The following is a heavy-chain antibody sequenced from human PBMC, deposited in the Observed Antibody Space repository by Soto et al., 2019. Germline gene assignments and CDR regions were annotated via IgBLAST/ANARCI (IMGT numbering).Heavy chain of an antibody. V-gene: IGHV3-9*01. CDR2: ISWNSGSI. CDR3: AKAGGVYYYGSGSYN. D-gene: IGHD3-10*01. Sequence: EVQLVESGGGLVQPGRSLRLSCAASGFTFDDYAMHWVRQAPGKGLEWVSGISWNSGSIGYADSVKGRFTISRDNAKNSLYLQMNSLRAEDTALYYCAKAGGVYYYGSGSYNWGQGTLVTVSS. J-gene: IGHJ4*02. CDR1: GFTFDDYA.